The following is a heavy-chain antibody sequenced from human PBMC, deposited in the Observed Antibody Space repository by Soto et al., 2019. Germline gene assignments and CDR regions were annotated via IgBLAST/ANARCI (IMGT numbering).Heavy chain of an antibody. D-gene: IGHD4-4*01. CDR3: ARIYSNYYYRMDV. CDR1: GGTFSSYA. CDR2: IIPIFGTA. V-gene: IGHV1-69*13. Sequence: GASVKVSCKASGGTFSSYAISWVRQAPGQGLEWMGGIIPIFGTANYAQKFQGRVTITADESTSTAYMELSSLRSEDTAVYYCARIYSNYYYRMDVWGQGTTVTVSS. J-gene: IGHJ6*02.